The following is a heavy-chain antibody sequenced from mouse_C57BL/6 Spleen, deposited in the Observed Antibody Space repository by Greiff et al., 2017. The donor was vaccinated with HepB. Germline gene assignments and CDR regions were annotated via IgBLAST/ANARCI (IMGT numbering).Heavy chain of an antibody. Sequence: VQLVESGPELVKPGASVKISCKASGYAFSSSWMNWVKQRPGKGLEWIGRIYPGDGDTNYNGKFKGKATLTADKSSSTAYMQLSSLTSEDSAVYFCARSGTYYGSSPAWFAYWGQGTLVTVSA. D-gene: IGHD1-1*01. CDR3: ARSGTYYGSSPAWFAY. CDR1: GYAFSSSW. V-gene: IGHV1-82*01. CDR2: IYPGDGDT. J-gene: IGHJ3*01.